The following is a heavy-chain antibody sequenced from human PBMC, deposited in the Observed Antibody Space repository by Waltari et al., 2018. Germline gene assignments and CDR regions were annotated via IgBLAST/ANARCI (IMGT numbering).Heavy chain of an antibody. V-gene: IGHV1-69-2*01. J-gene: IGHJ4*02. CDR3: FADGDSNFPFDY. D-gene: IGHD4-17*01. Sequence: EVQLVQSGAEVKKPGATVKISCKVSGYTFTDYYMHWVQQAPGKGLEWMGLVDPEDCETIYAEKFQCRVTITADTSTDTAYMELSSLRSEDTAVYYGFADGDSNFPFDYWGQGTLVTVSS. CDR1: GYTFTDYY. CDR2: VDPEDCET.